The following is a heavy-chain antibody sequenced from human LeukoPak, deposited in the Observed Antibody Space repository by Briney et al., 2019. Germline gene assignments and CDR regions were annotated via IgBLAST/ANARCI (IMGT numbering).Heavy chain of an antibody. V-gene: IGHV3-74*01. CDR2: INTDGSTT. J-gene: IGHJ4*02. CDR3: TGDQDDYGWRSPLAY. CDR1: GFAFTSYS. D-gene: IGHD4-17*01. Sequence: SGGSLRLSCVASGFAFTSYSMHWVRQAPGQGLVWVSRINTDGSTTSYADSVKGRFTISRDNAKNTLYLQMNSLGGEDAAVYYCTGDQDDYGWRSPLAYWGEGTLVTVSS.